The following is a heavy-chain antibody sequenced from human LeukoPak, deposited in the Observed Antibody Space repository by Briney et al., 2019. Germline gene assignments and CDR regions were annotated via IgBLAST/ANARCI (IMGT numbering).Heavy chain of an antibody. CDR3: ARVWGNDYYDDY. CDR2: ISSSSSYI. D-gene: IGHD3-22*01. CDR1: GSTFSSYT. V-gene: IGHV3-21*01. Sequence: GGSLRLSCAASGSTFSSYTISWVRQAPGKGLEWVSSISSSSSYIYYADSVKGRFTISRDNAKNSLYLQMNSLRAEDTAVYYCARVWGNDYYDDYWGQGTLVTVSS. J-gene: IGHJ4*02.